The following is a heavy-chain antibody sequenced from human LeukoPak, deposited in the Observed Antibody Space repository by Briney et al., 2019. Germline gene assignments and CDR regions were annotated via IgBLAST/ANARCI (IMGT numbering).Heavy chain of an antibody. D-gene: IGHD3-10*01. CDR2: ISSSGSTI. J-gene: IGHJ5*02. V-gene: IGHV3-48*03. Sequence: PGGSLRLSCAASGFNFSTYKMNWVRQAPGKGLEWVSYISSSGSTIYYADSVKGRFTISRDNAKNSLYLQMNSLRAEDTAVYYCAGDATYYYGSGSPNWFDPWGQGTLVTVSS. CDR1: GFNFSTYK. CDR3: AGDATYYYGSGSPNWFDP.